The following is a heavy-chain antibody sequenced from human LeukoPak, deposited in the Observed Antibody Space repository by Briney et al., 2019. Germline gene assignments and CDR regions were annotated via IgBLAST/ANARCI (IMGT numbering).Heavy chain of an antibody. CDR2: ISSSSSYI. V-gene: IGHV3-21*03. D-gene: IGHD6-19*01. J-gene: IGHJ3*02. CDR1: GFTFSSYS. CDR3: ARNRKGLVLSGAFDI. Sequence: GGSLRLSCAASGFTFSSYSMNWVRQAPGKGLEWVSSISSSSSYIAYADSVKGRVTISRDNAKNSLYLQMNSLRAEDTAVYYCARNRKGLVLSGAFDIWGQGTMVTVSS.